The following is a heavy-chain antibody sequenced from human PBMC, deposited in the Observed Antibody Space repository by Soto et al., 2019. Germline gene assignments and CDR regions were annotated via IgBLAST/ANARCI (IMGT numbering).Heavy chain of an antibody. J-gene: IGHJ6*02. CDR2: ISPYNDYT. CDR1: GYTFIRYG. D-gene: IGHD3-16*01. Sequence: QVQLAQSANEVKKPGASVRVSCKAAGYTFIRYGIAWVRQAPGQGLAWMGWISPYNDYTVYAQKFQGRVSMTADTSTRTVYMNLRGLKSDDTDVYYCARGGYYDNSWGKLSHYGLDVWGQGTSVSVSS. V-gene: IGHV1-18*01. CDR3: ARGGYYDNSWGKLSHYGLDV.